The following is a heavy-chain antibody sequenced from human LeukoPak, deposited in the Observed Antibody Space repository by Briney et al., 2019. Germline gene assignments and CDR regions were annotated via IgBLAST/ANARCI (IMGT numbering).Heavy chain of an antibody. D-gene: IGHD6-13*01. CDR1: GDSTSSGPYY. CDR3: ARGLLRGYSSSWYVY. V-gene: IGHV4-61*02. CDR2: IYSGGST. J-gene: IGHJ4*02. Sequence: SQTLSLTCTVSGDSTSSGPYYWSWIRQPAGKGLEWIGRIYSGGSTNYNPSLKSRVTISVDTSKNQFSLKLSSVTAADTAVYYCARGLLRGYSSSWYVYWGQGTLVTVSS.